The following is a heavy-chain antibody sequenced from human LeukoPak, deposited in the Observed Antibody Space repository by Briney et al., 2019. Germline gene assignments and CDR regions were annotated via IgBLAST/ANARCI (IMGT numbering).Heavy chain of an antibody. D-gene: IGHD3-22*01. V-gene: IGHV3-11*01. Sequence: GGSLRLSCAASGFTFSDYYMSWFRQAPGKGLQWVSYISGSGSTIYYADSVKGRFTISRDNAKNSLYLQMNSLRAEDTAVYYCARDLVYDSSGYFGRHNWFDPWGQGTLVTVSS. CDR1: GFTFSDYY. CDR3: ARDLVYDSSGYFGRHNWFDP. CDR2: ISGSGSTI. J-gene: IGHJ5*02.